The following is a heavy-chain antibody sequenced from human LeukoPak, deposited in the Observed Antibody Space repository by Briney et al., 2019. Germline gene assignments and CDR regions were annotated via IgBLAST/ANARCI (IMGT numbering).Heavy chain of an antibody. D-gene: IGHD3-16*01. J-gene: IGHJ4*02. Sequence: SETLSLTCTVSGGAITSYHWSWIRQPAGKGLEWIGRFHTSGSTNYNPSLKSRVTMSVDTSKNQFSLKLSSVTAADTAVYYCARWRLRLGESPLFDYWGQGTLVTVSS. CDR1: GGAITSYH. CDR2: FHTSGST. V-gene: IGHV4-4*07. CDR3: ARWRLRLGESPLFDY.